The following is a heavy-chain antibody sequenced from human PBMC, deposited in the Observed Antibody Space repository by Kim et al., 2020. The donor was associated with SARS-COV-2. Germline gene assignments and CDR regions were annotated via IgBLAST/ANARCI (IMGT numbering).Heavy chain of an antibody. D-gene: IGHD3-9*01. V-gene: IGHV1-2*02. CDR2: INPNSGGT. J-gene: IGHJ4*02. CDR1: GYTFTGYF. CDR3: ARLEDYDTFTVYSRSPDY. Sequence: ASVKVSCKASGYTFTGYFIHWVRQAPGQGLEWMGWINPNSGGTKYAQKFQGRVTMTRDTSINTAHMELTRLTSDDTAVYYCARLEDYDTFTVYSRSPDYWCQGTLVTVSS.